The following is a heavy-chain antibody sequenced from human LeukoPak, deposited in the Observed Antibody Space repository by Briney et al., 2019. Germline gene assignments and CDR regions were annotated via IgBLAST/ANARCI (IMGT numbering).Heavy chain of an antibody. J-gene: IGHJ4*02. CDR1: GYSIINGYY. CDR2: IYHSGGT. Sequence: TSETLSLTCTVSGYSIINGYYWGWIRQPPGKGLEWIGSIYHSGGTYYNPSLKSRVTISVDTSKNQFSLRLSSVTAADTAVCYCARNLWFGESYFDCWGQGTLVTVSS. CDR3: ARNLWFGESYFDC. D-gene: IGHD3-10*01. V-gene: IGHV4-38-2*02.